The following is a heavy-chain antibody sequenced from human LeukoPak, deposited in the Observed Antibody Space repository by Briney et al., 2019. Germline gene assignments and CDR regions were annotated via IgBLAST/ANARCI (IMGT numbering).Heavy chain of an antibody. J-gene: IGHJ4*02. CDR3: ATIAAAGKGY. Sequence: SETLSLTCAVYGGSFSGYYWSWIRQPPGKGLEWIGYIYYSGTTNYNPSLKSRVTISVDTSKNQFSLKLSSVTAADTAVYYCATIAAAGKGYWGQGTLVTVSS. CDR1: GGSFSGYY. D-gene: IGHD6-13*01. CDR2: IYYSGTT. V-gene: IGHV4-59*01.